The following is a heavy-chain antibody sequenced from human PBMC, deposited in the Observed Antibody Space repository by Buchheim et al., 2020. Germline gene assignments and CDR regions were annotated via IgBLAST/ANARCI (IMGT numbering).Heavy chain of an antibody. Sequence: EVQLLESGGGLVQPGGSLRLSCAASGFTFSSYAMSWVRQAPGKGLEWVSAISGSGGSTYYADSVKGRFTISRANSKHTLFLQMNSLRAEDTAVYYCASRRGIYSSGWYFDYWGQGTL. D-gene: IGHD6-19*01. CDR1: GFTFSSYA. CDR2: ISGSGGST. J-gene: IGHJ4*02. V-gene: IGHV3-23*01. CDR3: ASRRGIYSSGWYFDY.